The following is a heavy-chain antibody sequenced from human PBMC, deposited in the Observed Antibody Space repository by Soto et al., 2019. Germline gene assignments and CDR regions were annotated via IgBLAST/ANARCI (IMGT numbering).Heavy chain of an antibody. CDR3: GRQYTSGWAYFFDH. V-gene: IGHV4-30-2*01. CDR1: GDPITSGGYS. D-gene: IGHD6-25*01. CDR2: IFHSGST. Sequence: SETLSLTCTVSGDPITSGGYSWTWIRQPPGKGLEWIGNIFHSGSTSYNPSLQSRVTMSVDRSKNQFSLEVKSVTAADTAVYYCGRQYTSGWAYFFDHWVQGTLVTVSS. J-gene: IGHJ4*02.